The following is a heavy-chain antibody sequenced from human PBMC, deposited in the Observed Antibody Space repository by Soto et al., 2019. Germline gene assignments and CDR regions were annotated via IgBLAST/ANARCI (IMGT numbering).Heavy chain of an antibody. CDR1: GGPVRDAYSY. CDR3: ARELEGGVFDI. CDR2: LSYTGST. V-gene: IGHV4-30-4*01. J-gene: IGHJ3*02. Sequence: SETLSLTCTVSGGPVRDAYSYWTWIRQPPGKGLEWMGYLSYTGSTYYNPSLRNRASVSVDESSNHLSLRLSSVTAADTAVYYCARELEGGVFDIWGRGTLVTVSS. D-gene: IGHD2-8*02.